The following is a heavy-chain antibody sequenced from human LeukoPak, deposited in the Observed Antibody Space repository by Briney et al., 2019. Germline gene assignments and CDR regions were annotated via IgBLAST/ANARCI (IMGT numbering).Heavy chain of an antibody. Sequence: GGSLRLSCAASGFTFSDSAVSWVRHSPGEGLKWVSSISDTGGRTYYADSVKGRFTVTRDNSRNTVSLQMNSLTAGDTARYYCAKGGQDFDFWRFDLWGQGILVIVSS. CDR2: ISDTGGRT. D-gene: IGHD3-3*01. CDR3: AKGGQDFDFWRFDL. V-gene: IGHV3-23*01. CDR1: GFTFSDSA. J-gene: IGHJ5*02.